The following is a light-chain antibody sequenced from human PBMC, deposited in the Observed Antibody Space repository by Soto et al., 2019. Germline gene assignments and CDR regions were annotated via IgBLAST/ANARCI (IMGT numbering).Light chain of an antibody. J-gene: IGLJ3*02. Sequence: QSALTQPASVSGSPGRSITISCTGTSIDVGSYNFVSWYQQHPGKAPKLMIYEGSKRPSGVSNRFSGSKSGNTASLTISGLQAEDEADYYCCSYTSSTTWVLGGATKVTV. CDR2: EGS. CDR1: SIDVGSYNF. CDR3: CSYTSSTTWV. V-gene: IGLV2-23*01.